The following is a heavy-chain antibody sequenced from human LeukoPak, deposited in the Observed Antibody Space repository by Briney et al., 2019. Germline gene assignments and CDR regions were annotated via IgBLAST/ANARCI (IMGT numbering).Heavy chain of an antibody. D-gene: IGHD2-2*02. Sequence: SQTLSLTCTVSGGSISSGGYSWSWIRQHPGKGLEWIGYIYYSGSTYYNPSLKSRVTISVDTSKNQFSLKLSSVTAADTAVYYCARNIVVVPAAINWFDPWGQGTLVTVSS. CDR1: GGSISSGGYS. CDR3: ARNIVVVPAAINWFDP. V-gene: IGHV4-31*03. J-gene: IGHJ5*02. CDR2: IYYSGST.